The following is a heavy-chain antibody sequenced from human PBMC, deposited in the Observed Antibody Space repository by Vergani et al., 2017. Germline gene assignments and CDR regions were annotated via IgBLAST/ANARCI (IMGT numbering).Heavy chain of an antibody. D-gene: IGHD1-7*01. CDR3: TTYRGPTQTGTNKYYYYYYAMDV. CDR2: IKSKTDGGTT. Sequence: EVQLLESGGGLVQPGGSLRLSCAASGFTFSSYAMSWVRQAPGKGLEWVGRIKSKTDGGTTDYAAPVKGRFTISRDDSKNTLYLQMNSLKTEDTAVYYCTTYRGPTQTGTNKYYYYYYAMDVWGQGTTVTVSS. J-gene: IGHJ6*02. CDR1: GFTFSSYA. V-gene: IGHV3-15*01.